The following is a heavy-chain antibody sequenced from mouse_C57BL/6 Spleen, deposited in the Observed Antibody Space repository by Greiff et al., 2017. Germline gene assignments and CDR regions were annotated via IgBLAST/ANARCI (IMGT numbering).Heavy chain of an antibody. J-gene: IGHJ3*01. Sequence: EVKLVESGGGLVKPGGSLKLSCAASGFTFSSYTMSWVRQTPEKRLEWVATISGGGGNTDYPDSVKGRFTISRDNAKNTLYLQMSSLRSEDTALYYCARQDDGYDWFAYWGQGTLVTVSA. D-gene: IGHD2-3*01. CDR1: GFTFSSYT. CDR2: ISGGGGNT. CDR3: ARQDDGYDWFAY. V-gene: IGHV5-9*01.